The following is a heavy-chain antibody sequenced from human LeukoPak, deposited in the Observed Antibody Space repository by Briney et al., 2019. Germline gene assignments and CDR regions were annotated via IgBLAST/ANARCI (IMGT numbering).Heavy chain of an antibody. CDR3: ARDLTRYSSSEDY. D-gene: IGHD6-19*01. J-gene: IGHJ4*02. V-gene: IGHV1-2*02. CDR1: GYTFTGYY. CDR2: INPNSGGT. Sequence: ASVKVSCKASGYTFTGYYMHWVRQAPGQGLEWMGWINPNSGGTNYAQKFQGGVTMTRDTSISTAYMELSRLRSDDTAVYYCARDLTRYSSSEDYWGQGTLVTVSS.